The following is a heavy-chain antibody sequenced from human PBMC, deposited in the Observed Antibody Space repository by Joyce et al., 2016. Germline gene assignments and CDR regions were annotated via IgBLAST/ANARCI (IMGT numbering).Heavy chain of an antibody. V-gene: IGHV1-2*02. CDR3: ARDDHCNSGCYVGWFDP. CDR1: GYTFTGHY. CDR2: GNPNNGGK. D-gene: IGHD2/OR15-2a*01. Sequence: QVQLVQSGAEVKKPGASVKVSCKASGYTFTGHYMHWGRQAPGQGLEGMGWGNPNNGGKNYAKKFQGRVTMTRETSISTAYMELSRLRPDDTAVYYCARDDHCNSGCYVGWFDPWGQGTLVTVSS. J-gene: IGHJ5*02.